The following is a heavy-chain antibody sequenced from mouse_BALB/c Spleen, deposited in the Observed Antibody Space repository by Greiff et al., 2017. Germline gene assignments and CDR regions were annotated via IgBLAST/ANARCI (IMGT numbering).Heavy chain of an antibody. CDR1: GYTFTDYN. Sequence: EVQLQQSGPELVKPGASVKISCKASGYTFTDYNMHWVKQSPGKSLEWIGYIYPYNGGTGYNQKFKSKATLTVDNSSSTAYMELRSLTSEDSAVYYCATEYGYDAMDYWGQGTSVTVSS. D-gene: IGHD1-1*02. J-gene: IGHJ4*01. CDR3: ATEYGYDAMDY. CDR2: IYPYNGGT. V-gene: IGHV1S29*02.